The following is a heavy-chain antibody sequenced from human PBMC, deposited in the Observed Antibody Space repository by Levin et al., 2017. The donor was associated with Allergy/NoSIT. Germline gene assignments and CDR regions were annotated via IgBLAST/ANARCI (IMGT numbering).Heavy chain of an antibody. CDR2: IYSGGST. CDR1: GFTVSSNY. V-gene: IGHV3-53*01. J-gene: IGHJ4*02. Sequence: GGSLRLSCAASGFTVSSNYMSWVRQAPGKGLEWVSVIYSGGSTYYADSVKGRFTISRDNSKNTLYLQMNSLRAEDTAVYYCARDHYGSGSLGGYWGQGTLVTVSS. D-gene: IGHD3-10*01. CDR3: ARDHYGSGSLGGY.